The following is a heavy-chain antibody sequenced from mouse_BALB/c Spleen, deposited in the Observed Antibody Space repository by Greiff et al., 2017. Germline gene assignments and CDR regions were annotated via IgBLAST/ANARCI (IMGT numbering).Heavy chain of an antibody. CDR3: TRDSMITTDGGFAY. CDR2: ISSGGSYT. Sequence: EVQLVESGGGLVKPGGSLKLSCAASGFTFSSYTMSWVRQTPEKRLEWVATISSGGSYTYYPDSVKGRFTISRDNAKNTLHLQMSSLKSEDTAMYYCTRDSMITTDGGFAYWGQGTLVTVSA. J-gene: IGHJ3*01. CDR1: GFTFSSYT. V-gene: IGHV5-6-4*01. D-gene: IGHD2-4*01.